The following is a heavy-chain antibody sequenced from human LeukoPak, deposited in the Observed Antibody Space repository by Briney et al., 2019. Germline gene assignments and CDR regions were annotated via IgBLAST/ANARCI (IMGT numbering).Heavy chain of an antibody. Sequence: GGSLRLSCAASGFRFSTYWMSWVRQAPGKGLEWVANIKHDGSDKYYVDSVKGRFTISRDNAKNSLYLQMNSLRAEDTAVYYCSRDDHYCSWNWGQGTLVTVSS. J-gene: IGHJ4*02. V-gene: IGHV3-7*05. CDR3: SRDDHYCSWN. CDR1: GFRFSTYW. CDR2: IKHDGSDK. D-gene: IGHD2-21*02.